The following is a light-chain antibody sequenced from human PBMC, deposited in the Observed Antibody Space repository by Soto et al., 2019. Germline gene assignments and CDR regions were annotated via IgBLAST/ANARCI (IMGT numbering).Light chain of an antibody. V-gene: IGLV2-14*03. Sequence: QSALTQPASVSGSPGQSIAISCTGVRTDVADGYDYVSWYQQHPGQAPQLIIYDVSNRPSGVSDRFSGSKSGNTASLTISGLQAEDEAEYYRTSYTSSPPLYVFGTGTKVTVL. CDR3: TSYTSSPPLYV. CDR1: RTDVADGYDY. J-gene: IGLJ1*01. CDR2: DVS.